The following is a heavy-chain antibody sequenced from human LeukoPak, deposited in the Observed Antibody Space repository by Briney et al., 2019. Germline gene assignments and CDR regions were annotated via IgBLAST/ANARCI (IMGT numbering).Heavy chain of an antibody. J-gene: IGHJ5*02. D-gene: IGHD2-2*01. V-gene: IGHV3-7*03. CDR2: IKQDGSEK. CDR3: AKDEGCSSTSCLNNWFDP. CDR1: GFTFSSYW. Sequence: PGGSLRLSCAASGFTFSSYWMSWVRQAPGKGLEWVANIKQDGSEKYYVDSVKGRFTISRDNAKNSLYLQMNSLRAEDTALYYCAKDEGCSSTSCLNNWFDPWGQGTLVTVSS.